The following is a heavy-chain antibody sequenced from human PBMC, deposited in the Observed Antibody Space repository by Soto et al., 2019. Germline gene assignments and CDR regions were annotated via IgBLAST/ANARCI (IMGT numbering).Heavy chain of an antibody. V-gene: IGHV3-30*18. CDR1: GFTFSSYG. CDR3: AKAEYSGSFFDY. CDR2: ISYDGNNK. J-gene: IGHJ4*02. D-gene: IGHD1-26*01. Sequence: GGSLRLSCAASGFTFSSYGMHWVRQAPGKGLEWVAVISYDGNNKYYADSVKGRFTISRDNSKKTVYLLMNSLRAEDTAVYYCAKAEYSGSFFDYWGQGTLVTVSS.